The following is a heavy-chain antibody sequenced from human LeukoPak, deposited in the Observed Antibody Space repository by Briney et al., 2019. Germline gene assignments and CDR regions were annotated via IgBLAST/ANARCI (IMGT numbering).Heavy chain of an antibody. D-gene: IGHD6-6*01. V-gene: IGHV3-7*01. Sequence: GGSLRLSCAASGFTFRSYWMSWVRQAPGKGLEWVANIKQDGSEKYYVDSVKGRFTISRDNAKNSLYLQMNSLRAEDTAVYYCARVTVYSSSPGFDYWGQGTLVTVSS. CDR3: ARVTVYSSSPGFDY. CDR1: GFTFRSYW. CDR2: IKQDGSEK. J-gene: IGHJ4*02.